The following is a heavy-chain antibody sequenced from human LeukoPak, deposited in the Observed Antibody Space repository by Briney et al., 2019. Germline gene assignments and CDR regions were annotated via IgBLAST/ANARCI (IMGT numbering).Heavy chain of an antibody. Sequence: GGSLRLSCAASGFTFSSYAMHWVRQAPGKGLEYVSAISSNGVSTYYANSVKGRFTISRDNSKNTLYLQMGSLRAEDMAVYYCARGLYYYDTTLGYWGQGTLVTVSS. J-gene: IGHJ4*02. CDR1: GFTFSSYA. D-gene: IGHD3-22*01. CDR3: ARGLYYYDTTLGY. CDR2: ISSNGVST. V-gene: IGHV3-64*01.